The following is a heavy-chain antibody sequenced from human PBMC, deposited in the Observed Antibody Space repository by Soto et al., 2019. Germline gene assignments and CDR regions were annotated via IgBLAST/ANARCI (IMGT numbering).Heavy chain of an antibody. V-gene: IGHV4-59*12. D-gene: IGHD3-3*02. CDR1: GGSISSYY. Sequence: SETLSLTCTVSGGSISSYYWSWIRQPPGKGLEWIGYIYYSGSTNYNPSLKSRVTISVDTSKNQFSLKLSSVTAADTAVYYCASASSISLEYFQHWGQGTLVTVSS. CDR2: IYYSGST. J-gene: IGHJ1*01. CDR3: ASASSISLEYFQH.